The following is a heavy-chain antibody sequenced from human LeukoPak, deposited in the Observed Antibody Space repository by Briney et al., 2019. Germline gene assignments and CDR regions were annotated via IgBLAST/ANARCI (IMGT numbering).Heavy chain of an antibody. V-gene: IGHV3-7*01. CDR1: GLIFGNYW. J-gene: IGHJ4*02. CDR2: ISEDGSEK. D-gene: IGHD2-15*01. Sequence: GGSLRLSCAASGLIFGNYWMNWVRQAPGKGLEWVASISEDGSEKFYVGSAEGRFTISRDNAKNSLYVQMNSLSAEDTALYFCATDGFCSGGACSRKNDFWGQGTLVTVSS. CDR3: ATDGFCSGGACSRKNDF.